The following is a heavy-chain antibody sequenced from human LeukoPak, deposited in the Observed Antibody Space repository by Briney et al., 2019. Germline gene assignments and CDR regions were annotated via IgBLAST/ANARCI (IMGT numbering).Heavy chain of an antibody. D-gene: IGHD2/OR15-2a*01. V-gene: IGHV3-48*01. CDR3: ARVVLSMAYFDS. Sequence: GGSLRLSCAVSGFTFSSHSMNWVRQAPGKGLEWVSHISSSSSTIYYADSVKGRFTISRDNAKNSLYLQMSSLRAEDTAVYYCARVVLSMAYFDSWGQGNPGHRLL. J-gene: IGHJ4*02. CDR1: GFTFSSHS. CDR2: ISSSSSTI.